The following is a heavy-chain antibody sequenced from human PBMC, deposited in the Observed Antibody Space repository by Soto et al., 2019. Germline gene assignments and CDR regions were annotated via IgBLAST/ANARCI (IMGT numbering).Heavy chain of an antibody. CDR1: VSSISSCY. V-gene: IGHV4-59*01. CDR2: IYYSGST. Sequence: PSETLSLTCTVSVSSISSCYWSCIRQPPGKGLEWIGYIYYSGSTNYNPSLKSRVTISVDTSKNQFSLKLSSVSAAETAVYYCERDLANSSKYYFDXSGQGTPVT. J-gene: IGHJ4*02. D-gene: IGHD4-4*01. CDR3: ERDLANSSKYYFDX.